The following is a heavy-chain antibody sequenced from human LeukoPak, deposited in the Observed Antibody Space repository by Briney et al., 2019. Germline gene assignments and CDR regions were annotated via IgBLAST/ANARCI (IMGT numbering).Heavy chain of an antibody. D-gene: IGHD3-22*01. Sequence: ASVKVFCKVSGYTLTVLSMHWVRQARGKGLEGMGGFDPEGGETIYAQKFQGRVTMPEDTSTDTAYMGLNSLRSEDTAVYYCATVGYYDSSGYPTWGQGTLVTVSS. CDR2: FDPEGGET. CDR3: ATVGYYDSSGYPT. CDR1: GYTLTVLS. J-gene: IGHJ5*02. V-gene: IGHV1-24*01.